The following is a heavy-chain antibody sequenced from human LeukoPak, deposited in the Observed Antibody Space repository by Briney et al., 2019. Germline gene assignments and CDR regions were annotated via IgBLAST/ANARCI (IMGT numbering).Heavy chain of an antibody. D-gene: IGHD4-23*01. CDR1: GGSVSSNDYY. CDR3: ARDEDGGLDY. CDR2: IYYSGST. J-gene: IGHJ4*02. V-gene: IGHV4-30-4*01. Sequence: SQTLSLTCTVSGGSVSSNDYYWNWIRQPPGKGLEWIGHIYYSGSTYYNPSLKSRITISVDTSNNQFSLKLTSVTAAETAVYYCARDEDGGLDYWGQGTLVTVSS.